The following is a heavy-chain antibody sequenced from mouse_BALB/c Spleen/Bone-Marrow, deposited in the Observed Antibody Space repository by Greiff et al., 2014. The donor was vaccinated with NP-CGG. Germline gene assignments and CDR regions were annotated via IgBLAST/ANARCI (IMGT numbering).Heavy chain of an antibody. V-gene: IGHV2-9*02. J-gene: IGHJ3*01. D-gene: IGHD2-4*01. CDR3: AREGSTMITTPFAY. CDR2: IWAGGST. CDR1: GFSLTSHG. Sequence: QVQLQQSGPGLVAPSQSLSITCTVSGFSLTSHGVHWVRQPPGKGLEWLGVIWAGGSTNYNSALMSRLSISKDNSKSQVFLKMNSLQTDDTAMYYCAREGSTMITTPFAYWGQGTLVTVSA.